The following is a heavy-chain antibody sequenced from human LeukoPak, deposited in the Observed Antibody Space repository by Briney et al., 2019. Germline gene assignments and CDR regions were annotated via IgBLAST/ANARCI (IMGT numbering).Heavy chain of an antibody. Sequence: HPGGSLRLSCVGSEFTFSTYWMSWVRQAPGKGLEWLANIKPDGSEEYYVDSVKGRFTISRDNAKNSLSLQINTLRADDTAIYYCATEYKGYWGQGTLVTVSS. J-gene: IGHJ4*02. CDR1: EFTFSTYW. CDR3: ATEYKGY. D-gene: IGHD2-15*01. V-gene: IGHV3-7*05. CDR2: IKPDGSEE.